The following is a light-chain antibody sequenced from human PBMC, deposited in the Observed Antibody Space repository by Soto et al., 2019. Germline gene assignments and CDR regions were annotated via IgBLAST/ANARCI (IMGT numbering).Light chain of an antibody. Sequence: QPVVTQPPSVSGAPGQRVTISCTGSNSNIGADYDVHWYQHLPGTAPKLLIYDNTHRPSGVPDRLSGSRSATSASLAITGLQAEDEADYYCQSYDSSLSLVVFGGGTKLTVL. CDR2: DNT. CDR3: QSYDSSLSLVV. CDR1: NSNIGADYD. J-gene: IGLJ2*01. V-gene: IGLV1-40*01.